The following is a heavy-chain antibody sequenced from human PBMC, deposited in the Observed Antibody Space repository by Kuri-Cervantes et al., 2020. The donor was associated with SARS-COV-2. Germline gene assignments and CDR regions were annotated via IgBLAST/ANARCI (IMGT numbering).Heavy chain of an antibody. D-gene: IGHD5-12*01. Sequence: GESLKISCAASGFTFSSYGMHWVRQAPGKGLEWVAFIRYDGSNKYCADSVKGRFTISRDNAKNSLYLQMNSLRAEDTAVYYCAREGRGYAYFDYWGQGTLVTVSS. J-gene: IGHJ4*02. CDR3: AREGRGYAYFDY. CDR1: GFTFSSYG. V-gene: IGHV3-30*02. CDR2: IRYDGSNK.